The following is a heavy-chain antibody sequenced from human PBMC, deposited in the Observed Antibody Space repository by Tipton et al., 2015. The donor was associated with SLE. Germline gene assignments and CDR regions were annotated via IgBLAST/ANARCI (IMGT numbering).Heavy chain of an antibody. D-gene: IGHD3-3*01. CDR2: VSYSGVT. Sequence: SLTCTVSDDSITTDYWTWIRQPPGKGLEYIGYVSYSGVTNSNPSLQSRVTMSIDASKKQVSLRLSSVTAADTAVYYCASSPGVTLFRVVTYFDLWGQGILVTVSS. V-gene: IGHV4-59*13. J-gene: IGHJ4*02. CDR3: ASSPGVTLFRVVTYFDL. CDR1: DDSITTDY.